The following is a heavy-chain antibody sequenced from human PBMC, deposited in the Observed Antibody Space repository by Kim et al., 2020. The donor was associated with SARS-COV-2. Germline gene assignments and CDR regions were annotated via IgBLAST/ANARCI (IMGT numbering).Heavy chain of an antibody. CDR3: ARDRAEAARDVMDV. V-gene: IGHV4-4*07. J-gene: IGHJ6*02. CDR2: LAPSGAT. Sequence: SETLSLTCTVSGGSIKSYYWSWIRQPVGKGLEWIGRLAPSGATNYSPSLKSRITMSVDTSKNQFSLRLNSVTAADTAVYYCARDRAEAARDVMDVWGQGTAVTVSS. D-gene: IGHD6-13*01. CDR1: GGSIKSYY.